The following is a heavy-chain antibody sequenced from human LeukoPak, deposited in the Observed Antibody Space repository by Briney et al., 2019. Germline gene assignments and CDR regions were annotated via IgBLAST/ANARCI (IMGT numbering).Heavy chain of an antibody. V-gene: IGHV1-24*01. CDR3: ARDDTSYGTHDAFDI. CDR2: FDPEDGET. Sequence: ASVEVSCKVSGYTLTELSMHWVRQAPGKGLEWMGGFDPEDGETIYAQKFQGRVTMTEDTSTDTAYMELSSLRSEDTAVYYCARDDTSYGTHDAFDIWGQGIMVTVSS. J-gene: IGHJ3*02. D-gene: IGHD5-18*01. CDR1: GYTLTELS.